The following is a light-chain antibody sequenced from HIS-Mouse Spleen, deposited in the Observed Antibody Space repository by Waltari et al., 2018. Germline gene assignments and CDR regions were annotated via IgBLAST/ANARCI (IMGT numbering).Light chain of an antibody. CDR3: SSYAGSNIYV. J-gene: IGLJ1*01. CDR1: SSDVGGYNH. V-gene: IGLV2-8*01. CDR2: EVS. Sequence: QSALTQPPSASGSPGQSVTIPCTGTSSDVGGYNHVPWYQQHPGKAPKLMIYEVSKRPSGVPDRFSGSKSGNTASLTVSGLQAEDEADYYCSSYAGSNIYVFGTGTKVTVL.